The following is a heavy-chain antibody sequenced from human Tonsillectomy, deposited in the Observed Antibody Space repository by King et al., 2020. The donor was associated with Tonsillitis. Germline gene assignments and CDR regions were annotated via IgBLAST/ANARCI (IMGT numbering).Heavy chain of an antibody. CDR3: ARGEAAAGPFDY. CDR2: IYHSGST. D-gene: IGHD6-13*01. CDR1: GYSISRGYY. Sequence: VQLQESGPGLVKPSETLSLTCGVSGYSISRGYYWGCIRQPPGKGLGWMGGIYHSGSTYYSPSLKNRVPISVDTSKNQFSLKLSSVTAADAAVYYCARGEAAAGPFDYWGQGTLVTVSS. V-gene: IGHV4-38-2*01. J-gene: IGHJ4*02.